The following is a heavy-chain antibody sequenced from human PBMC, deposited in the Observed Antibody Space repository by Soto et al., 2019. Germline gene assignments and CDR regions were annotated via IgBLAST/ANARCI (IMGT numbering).Heavy chain of an antibody. V-gene: IGHV1-18*01. D-gene: IGHD6-13*01. J-gene: IGHJ4*02. Sequence: QVQLVQSGAEVKKPGASVKVSCKASGYSFTSYGISWVRPAPGHGLECLGWISAYNGNQKYVQKLQGSDTMTTDTSLSTADKERRSLRSDDTAVDYCARDLVQQLVDYWGQGTLVTVSS. CDR1: GYSFTSYG. CDR2: ISAYNGNQ. CDR3: ARDLVQQLVDY.